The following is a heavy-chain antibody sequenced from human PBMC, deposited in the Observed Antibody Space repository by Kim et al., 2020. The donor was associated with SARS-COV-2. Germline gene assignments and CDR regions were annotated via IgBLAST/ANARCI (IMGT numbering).Heavy chain of an antibody. J-gene: IGHJ4*02. CDR2: INPNSGGT. Sequence: ASVKVSCKASGYTFTGYYMHWVRQAPGQGLEWMGWINPNSGGTNYAQKFQGRVTMTRDTSISTAYMELSRLRSDDTAVYYCARDLGSSDYYGSDPSTDAYWGQGTLVTVSS. CDR3: ARDLGSSDYYGSDPSTDAY. D-gene: IGHD3-10*01. CDR1: GYTFTGYY. V-gene: IGHV1-2*02.